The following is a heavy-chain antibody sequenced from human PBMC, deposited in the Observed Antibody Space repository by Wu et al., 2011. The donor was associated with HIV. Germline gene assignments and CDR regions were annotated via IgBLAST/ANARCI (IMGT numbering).Heavy chain of an antibody. CDR3: AVGSSWLNWFDP. CDR2: IIPLFGST. D-gene: IGHD6-13*01. V-gene: IGHV1-69*15. Sequence: QVQLVQSGAEVKKPGSSVKVSCKASGGDFRSYPISWLRQAPGQGLEWMGRIIPLFGSTKYAQNFQGRVTITADESTSTAYMELSSLRSEDTAVYYCAVGSSWLNWFDPWGQGTLVTVSS. CDR1: GGDFRSYP. J-gene: IGHJ5*02.